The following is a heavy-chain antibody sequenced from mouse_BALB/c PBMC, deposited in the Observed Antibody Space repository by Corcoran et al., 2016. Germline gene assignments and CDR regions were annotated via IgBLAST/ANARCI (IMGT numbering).Heavy chain of an antibody. CDR2: ILPGSGST. D-gene: IGHD1-1*01. Sequence: QVQLQQSGAELMKPGVSVKISCKATGYTFSSYWIEWVKQRPGHGLEWIGEILPGSGSTNYNEKFKGKATFTADTSSNTAYMQLSSLTSEDSAVYYCARDYGSSYRFAYWGQGTLVTVSA. J-gene: IGHJ3*01. CDR1: GYTFSSYW. CDR3: ARDYGSSYRFAY. V-gene: IGHV1-9*01.